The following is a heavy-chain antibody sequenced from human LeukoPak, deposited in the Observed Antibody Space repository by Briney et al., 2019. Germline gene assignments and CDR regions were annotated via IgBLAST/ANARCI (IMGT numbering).Heavy chain of an antibody. CDR1: GGSISSSNW. D-gene: IGHD3-10*01. V-gene: IGHV4-4*02. CDR3: AREVGSGSYLEYYYYYYMDV. CDR2: IYHSGST. Sequence: SGTLSLTCAVSGGSISSSNWWSWVRQPPGKGLEWIGEIYHSGSTNYNPSLKSRVTISVDKSKNQFSLKLSSVTAADTAVYYCAREVGSGSYLEYYYYYYMDVWGKGTTVTISS. J-gene: IGHJ6*03.